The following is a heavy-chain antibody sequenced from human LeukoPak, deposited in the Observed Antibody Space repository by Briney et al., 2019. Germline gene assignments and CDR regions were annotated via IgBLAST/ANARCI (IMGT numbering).Heavy chain of an antibody. D-gene: IGHD3-16*02. CDR3: AALGPHYVWGSYRSGGAFDI. CDR1: GGSISSYY. J-gene: IGHJ3*02. Sequence: PSETLSLTCTVSGGSISSYYWSWIRQPPGKGLEWIGYIYYSGSTNYNPSLKSRVTISVDMSKNQFSLKLSSVTAADTAVYYCAALGPHYVWGSYRSGGAFDIWGQGTMVTVSS. CDR2: IYYSGST. V-gene: IGHV4-59*01.